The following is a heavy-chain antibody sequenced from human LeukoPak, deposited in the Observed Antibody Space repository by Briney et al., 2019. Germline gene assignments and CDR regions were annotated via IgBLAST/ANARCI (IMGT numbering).Heavy chain of an antibody. CDR1: GASISISSYY. Sequence: SETLSLTCTVSGASISISSYYWAWIRQPPGKGLEGIVSIYYSGSTYYNPSLKSRVTISVDTSKDQFSLKLSSVTAADTAVYYCARRRYFDWLSGYYFDYWGQGTLVTVSS. D-gene: IGHD3-9*01. J-gene: IGHJ4*02. CDR2: IYYSGST. CDR3: ARRRYFDWLSGYYFDY. V-gene: IGHV4-39*01.